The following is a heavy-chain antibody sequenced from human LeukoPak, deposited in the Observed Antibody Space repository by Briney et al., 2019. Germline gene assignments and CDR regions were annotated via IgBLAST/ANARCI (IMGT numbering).Heavy chain of an antibody. D-gene: IGHD2-2*01. CDR1: GFTVSSNY. CDR2: IRGSGGST. CDR3: AKVFADTVVPMEAWYFDL. J-gene: IGHJ2*01. V-gene: IGHV3-23*01. Sequence: GGSLRLSCAASGFTVSSNYMSWVRQAPGKGLEWVSAIRGSGGSTYYADSVKGRFTISRDNSKNTLYLQMNSLRAEDTAVYYCAKVFADTVVPMEAWYFDLWGRGTLVTVSS.